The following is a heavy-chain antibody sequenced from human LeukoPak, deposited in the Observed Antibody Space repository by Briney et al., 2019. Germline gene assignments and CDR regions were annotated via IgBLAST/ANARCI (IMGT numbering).Heavy chain of an antibody. J-gene: IGHJ6*03. Sequence: SETLSLTCTVSYDSITNYYWSWIRQPPGKGLEWIGYIHYSGSTNFNPSLKSRVTISVDTSKNQFSLKLTSVTAADTAVYYCARTVSSFLFYYYMDVWGKGTTVTVSS. CDR2: IHYSGST. V-gene: IGHV4-59*01. CDR3: ARTVSSFLFYYYMDV. D-gene: IGHD6-6*01. CDR1: YDSITNYY.